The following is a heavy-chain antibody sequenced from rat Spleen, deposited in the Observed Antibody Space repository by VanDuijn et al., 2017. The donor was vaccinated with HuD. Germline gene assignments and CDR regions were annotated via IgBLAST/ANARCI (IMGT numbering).Heavy chain of an antibody. CDR3: ARHPPYYGIDGDWFAC. CDR2: ISPSGGST. Sequence: EVQLVESGGGLVQPGRSLKLSCAASGFTFRDYYMAWVRQAPTKGLEWVASISPSGGSTYYRVSVKGRFTVSRDNAKSTLYLQMDSLRSEDTATYYCARHPPYYGIDGDWFACWGQGTLVTVSS. J-gene: IGHJ3*01. V-gene: IGHV5-25*01. D-gene: IGHD1-7*01. CDR1: GFTFRDYY.